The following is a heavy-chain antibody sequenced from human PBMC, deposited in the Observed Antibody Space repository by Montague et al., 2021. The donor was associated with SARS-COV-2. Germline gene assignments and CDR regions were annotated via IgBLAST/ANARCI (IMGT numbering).Heavy chain of an antibody. V-gene: IGHV4-38-2*02. J-gene: IGHJ4*02. CDR2: NYLHGNA. Sequence: ETLSLACSVSGYFIGTGYYWGWIRQSPGKGLEWIGSNYLHGNAYYNPSLNSRVTISLDTSNNQFSLRLTSVTTSDTAVYYCARGRVTRAGFDYWGQGIRVTVSS. CDR3: ARGRVTRAGFDY. D-gene: IGHD2-21*02. CDR1: GYFIGTGYY.